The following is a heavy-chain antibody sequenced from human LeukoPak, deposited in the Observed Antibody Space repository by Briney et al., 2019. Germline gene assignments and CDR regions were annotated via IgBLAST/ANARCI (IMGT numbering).Heavy chain of an antibody. Sequence: PGGSLRLSCAASGFTFTNYDMSWVRQAPGKGLEWVSAISMGSGNTYYADSVKGRFTISRDSSKNTLYLQMNRLRAEDAAVYYCAKAPVTTCSGAYCYPFDYWGQGTLVTVSS. CDR2: ISMGSGNT. V-gene: IGHV3-23*01. J-gene: IGHJ4*02. D-gene: IGHD2-21*01. CDR1: GFTFTNYD. CDR3: AKAPVTTCSGAYCYPFDY.